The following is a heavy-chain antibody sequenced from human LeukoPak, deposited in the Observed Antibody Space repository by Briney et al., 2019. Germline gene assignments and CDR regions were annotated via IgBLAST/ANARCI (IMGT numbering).Heavy chain of an antibody. D-gene: IGHD2-15*01. CDR1: GYTFPNYG. Sequence: ASVKVSCKASGYTFPNYGITWVRQAPGHGLEWMGGIIPIFSTANYAQKFQGRVTITADKSTSTAYMELSSLRSEDTAVYYCAREGGDIGGVDYWGQGTLVTVSS. CDR2: IIPIFSTA. V-gene: IGHV1-69*06. J-gene: IGHJ4*02. CDR3: AREGGDIGGVDY.